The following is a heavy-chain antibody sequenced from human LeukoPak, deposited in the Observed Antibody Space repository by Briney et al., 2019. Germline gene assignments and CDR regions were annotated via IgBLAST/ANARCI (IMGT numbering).Heavy chain of an antibody. CDR2: IYPGDSDT. CDR3: ARQPLHYGGNSNFDY. Sequence: KVSCKASGYTFTSYWIGWVRQMPGKGLEWMGIIYPGDSDTTYSPSFQGQVTISADKSISTAYLQWSSLKASDTAMYYCARQPLHYGGNSNFDYWGQGTLVTVSS. D-gene: IGHD4-23*01. CDR1: GYTFTSYW. J-gene: IGHJ4*02. V-gene: IGHV5-51*01.